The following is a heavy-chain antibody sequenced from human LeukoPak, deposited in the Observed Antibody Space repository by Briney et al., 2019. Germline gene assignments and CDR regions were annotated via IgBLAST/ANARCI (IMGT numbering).Heavy chain of an antibody. CDR1: GFTFSSYW. CDR2: INTDGSSV. J-gene: IGHJ4*02. D-gene: IGHD2-2*01. Sequence: PGESLRLSCAASGFTFSSYWMHWVRQAPGKGLVWVSRINTDGSSVAYAEFVKGRFTISRDNAKNTLYLQMNSLRAEDTAVYYCLRTTLGPAGAIDYWGQGTLVAVSS. CDR3: LRTTLGPAGAIDY. V-gene: IGHV3-74*01.